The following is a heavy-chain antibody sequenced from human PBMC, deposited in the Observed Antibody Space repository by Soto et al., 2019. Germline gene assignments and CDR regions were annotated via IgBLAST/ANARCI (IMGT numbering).Heavy chain of an antibody. J-gene: IGHJ4*02. V-gene: IGHV1-69*12. CDR3: ARDQGEAVAALDY. Sequence: QVRLVKSGAGVKKPGSSVKFSCKASGGTFSSYAISWVRQAPGQGLEWMGGLIPIFGTANYAQKFQGRVTITADESTSTAYMELSSLRSEDTAVYYCARDQGEAVAALDYRGQGTLVTVSS. CDR2: LIPIFGTA. CDR1: GGTFSSYA. D-gene: IGHD6-19*01.